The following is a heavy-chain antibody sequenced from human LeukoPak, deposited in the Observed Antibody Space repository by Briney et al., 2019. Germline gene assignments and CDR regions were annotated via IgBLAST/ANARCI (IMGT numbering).Heavy chain of an antibody. V-gene: IGHV3-7*01. Sequence: GGSLRLSCAASGFTFSNAWMSWVRQAPGKGLEWVANIRQDGNEKHYVDSVKGRFTISRDNAKNSLFLQMNSLRDEDTAIYYCARDQGSLPSDSWGQGTLVSVSS. CDR1: GFTFSNAW. CDR2: IRQDGNEK. CDR3: ARDQGSLPSDS. D-gene: IGHD6-13*01. J-gene: IGHJ4*02.